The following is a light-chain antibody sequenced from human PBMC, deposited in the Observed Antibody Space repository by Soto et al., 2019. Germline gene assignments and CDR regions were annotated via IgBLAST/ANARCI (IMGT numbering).Light chain of an antibody. CDR1: XSDVGGYNY. V-gene: IGLV2-8*01. CDR2: EVT. Sequence: QSVLTQPPSASGSPGQSVTISCTGXXSDVGGYNYVSWYQQYPGRAPKLMIYEVTKRPSGVPDRFSGSKSGNTASLTVSGLQAEDEADYYCSSYAASNNFYFVFGGGTKLTVL. CDR3: SSYAASNNFYFV. J-gene: IGLJ3*02.